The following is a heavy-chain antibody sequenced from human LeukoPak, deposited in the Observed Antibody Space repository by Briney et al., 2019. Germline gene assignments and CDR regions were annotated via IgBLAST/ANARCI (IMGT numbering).Heavy chain of an antibody. CDR1: GGSFSGYY. CDR3: AKTEGSGSFTWFDP. Sequence: PSQTLSLTCAVYGGSFSGYYWSWIRQPPGKGLEWIGEINHSGSTNYNPSLKSRVTISVDMSKNQFSLRLSSVTAADTAVYYCAKTEGSGSFTWFDPWGQGTLVTVSS. J-gene: IGHJ5*02. V-gene: IGHV4-34*01. D-gene: IGHD6-19*01. CDR2: INHSGST.